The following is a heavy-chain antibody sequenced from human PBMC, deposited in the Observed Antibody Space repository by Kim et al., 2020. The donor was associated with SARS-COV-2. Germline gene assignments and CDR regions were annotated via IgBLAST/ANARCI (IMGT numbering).Heavy chain of an antibody. Sequence: SETLSLTCTVSGGSISSSSYYWGWIRQPPGKGLEWIGSIYYSGSTYYNPSLKSRVTISVDTSKNQFSLKLSSVTAADTAVYYCASPLVAVAGTYDYWGQGTLVTVSS. CDR1: GGSISSSSYY. CDR2: IYYSGST. CDR3: ASPLVAVAGTYDY. V-gene: IGHV4-39*01. J-gene: IGHJ4*02. D-gene: IGHD6-19*01.